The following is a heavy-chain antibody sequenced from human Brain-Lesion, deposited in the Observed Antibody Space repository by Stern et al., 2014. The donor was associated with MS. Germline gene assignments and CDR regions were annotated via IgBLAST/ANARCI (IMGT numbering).Heavy chain of an antibody. Sequence: VQLVQSGAEVKKPGESLKISCKGSGYRFTSNWVGWGRQMPGKGLEWMGISWPGDSDTRYSPSFQGQVTISADKSISTAYLQWSSLQASDTAMYYCARRGDSSSSGFDYWGQGTLVIVSS. CDR2: SWPGDSDT. CDR1: GYRFTSNW. J-gene: IGHJ4*02. V-gene: IGHV5-51*01. CDR3: ARRGDSSSSGFDY. D-gene: IGHD6-6*01.